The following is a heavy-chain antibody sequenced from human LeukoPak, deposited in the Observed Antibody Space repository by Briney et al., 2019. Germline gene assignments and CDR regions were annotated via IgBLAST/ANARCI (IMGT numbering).Heavy chain of an antibody. V-gene: IGHV3-15*01. CDR1: PFTFTNAW. CDR3: TADRAVARMGN. Sequence: GGSLRLSCAASPFTFTNAWMSWARQAPGKGLEWVGRIKSKTDGGTTDYAAPVKGRFTISRDDSKNTPYLQMNSLKTEDTAVYYCTADRAVARMGNWGQGTLVTVSS. CDR2: IKSKTDGGTT. J-gene: IGHJ4*02. D-gene: IGHD5-12*01.